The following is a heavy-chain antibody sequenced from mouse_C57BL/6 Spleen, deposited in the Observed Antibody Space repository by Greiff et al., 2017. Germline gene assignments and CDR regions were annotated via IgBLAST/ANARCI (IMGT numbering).Heavy chain of an antibody. Sequence: EVQLQQSGPELVKPGASVKISCKASGYTFTDYYMNWVKQSHGKSLEWIGDINPNNGGTSYNQKFKGKATLTVDKSSSTAYMELRSLTSEDSAVYYCARGTTVVAGRAMDYWGQGTSVTVSS. J-gene: IGHJ4*01. CDR1: GYTFTDYY. D-gene: IGHD1-1*01. V-gene: IGHV1-26*01. CDR2: INPNNGGT. CDR3: ARGTTVVAGRAMDY.